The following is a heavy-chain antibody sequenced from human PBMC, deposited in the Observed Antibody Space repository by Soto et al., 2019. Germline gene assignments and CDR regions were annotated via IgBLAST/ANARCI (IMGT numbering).Heavy chain of an antibody. J-gene: IGHJ6*02. V-gene: IGHV1-18*01. CDR1: GYTFTSYG. Sequence: QVQLVQSGAEVKKPGASVKVSCKASGYTFTSYGISWVRQAPGQGLEWMGWIRVYNGNTNYAQKLQGRVTMTTDTSTGTDYMELRSLSSDDTAGYDCARDLLRMDVWGQGTTVTVSS. CDR3: ARDLLRMDV. CDR2: IRVYNGNT.